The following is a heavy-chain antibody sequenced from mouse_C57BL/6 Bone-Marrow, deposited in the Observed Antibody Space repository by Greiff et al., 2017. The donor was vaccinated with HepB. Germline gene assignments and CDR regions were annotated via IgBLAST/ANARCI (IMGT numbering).Heavy chain of an antibody. CDR3: TRPTYSNRGAMDY. J-gene: IGHJ4*01. D-gene: IGHD2-5*01. CDR1: GYTFTSYW. V-gene: IGHV1-5*01. Sequence: DVQLQESGTVLARPGASVKMSCKTSGYTFTSYWMHWVKQRPGQGLEWIGAIYPGNSDTSYNQKFKGKAKLTAVTSASTAYMELSSLTNEDSAVYYCTRPTYSNRGAMDYWGQGTSVTVSS. CDR2: IYPGNSDT.